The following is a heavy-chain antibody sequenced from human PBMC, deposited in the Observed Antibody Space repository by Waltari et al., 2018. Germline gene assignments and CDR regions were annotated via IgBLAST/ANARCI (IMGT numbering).Heavy chain of an antibody. D-gene: IGHD4-17*01. J-gene: IGHJ4*02. Sequence: QVQLQESGPGLVKPSETLSLTCTVSGGSISSYYWSWIRQPPGKGLEWIGYIYYSGSSNYNPSLKSRVTISVDTSKNQFSLKLSSVTAADTAVYYCARAPDGDSPYYFDYWGQGTLVTVSS. CDR3: ARAPDGDSPYYFDY. CDR2: IYYSGSS. V-gene: IGHV4-59*12. CDR1: GGSISSYY.